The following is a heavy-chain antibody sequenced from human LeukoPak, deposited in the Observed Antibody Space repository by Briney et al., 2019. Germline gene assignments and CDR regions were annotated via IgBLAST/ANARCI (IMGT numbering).Heavy chain of an antibody. CDR1: GGSISSHY. CDR3: AGSLGYYYYMDV. V-gene: IGHV4-59*11. D-gene: IGHD3-16*01. Sequence: SETLSLTCTVSGGSISSHYWSWIRQPPGKGLEWIGYIYYSGSTNYNPSLKSRVTISVNTSKNQFSLKLSSVTAADTAVYYCAGSLGYYYYMDVWGKGTTVTVSS. CDR2: IYYSGST. J-gene: IGHJ6*03.